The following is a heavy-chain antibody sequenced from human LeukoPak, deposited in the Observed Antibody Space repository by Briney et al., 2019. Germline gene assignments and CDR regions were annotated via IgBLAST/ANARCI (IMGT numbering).Heavy chain of an antibody. J-gene: IGHJ4*02. Sequence: SGGSLRLSCAASGFTFSTSYMSWVRQAPGKGLEWVSVIYSGGSPYYADSVKGRFTISRDNSKNTLYLQMNSLRAEDTAVYYCARDLNYYDSSGYGHWGQGTLVTVSS. CDR1: GFTFSTSY. CDR2: IYSGGSP. CDR3: ARDLNYYDSSGYGH. V-gene: IGHV3-53*01. D-gene: IGHD3-22*01.